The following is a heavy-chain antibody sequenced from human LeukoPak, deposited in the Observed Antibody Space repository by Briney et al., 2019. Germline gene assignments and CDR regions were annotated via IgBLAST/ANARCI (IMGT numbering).Heavy chain of an antibody. J-gene: IGHJ4*02. CDR3: ARLGLQCSDGTCYGGFDH. Sequence: GESLKISCKGSGYSFTSYWIGWVRQMPGKGLEWMGIIYPGDSDTRYSPSFQGQVTISADKSISTAYLQRSSLKASDTAMYYCARLGLQCSDGTCYGGFDHWGQGALVSVSA. CDR2: IYPGDSDT. CDR1: GYSFTSYW. D-gene: IGHD6-19*01. V-gene: IGHV5-51*01.